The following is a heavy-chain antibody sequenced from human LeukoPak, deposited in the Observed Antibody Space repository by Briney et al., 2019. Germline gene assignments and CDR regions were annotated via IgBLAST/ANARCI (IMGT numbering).Heavy chain of an antibody. D-gene: IGHD6-19*01. CDR2: IYTSGST. CDR1: GGSISSGSYY. J-gene: IGHJ4*02. Sequence: SETLSLTCTVSGGSISSGSYYWSWIRQPAGKGLEWIGRIYTSGSTNYNPSLKSRVTISVDTSKNQFSLKLSSVTAADTAVYYCARVGYSSGWYREYYFDYWGQATLVTVSS. CDR3: ARVGYSSGWYREYYFDY. V-gene: IGHV4-61*02.